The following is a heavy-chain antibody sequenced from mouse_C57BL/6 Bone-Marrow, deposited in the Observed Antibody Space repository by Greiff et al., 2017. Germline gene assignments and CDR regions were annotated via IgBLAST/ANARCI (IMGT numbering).Heavy chain of an antibody. J-gene: IGHJ4*01. Sequence: QVQLKESGAELAKPGASVKLSCKASGYTFTSYWMHWVKQRPGQGLEWIGYINPSSGYTKYNQKFKDKATLTADKSSSTAYMQLSSLTYEDSAVYYCARYYFRGYYAMDYWGQGTSVTVSS. D-gene: IGHD1-1*01. CDR3: ARYYFRGYYAMDY. CDR1: GYTFTSYW. CDR2: INPSSGYT. V-gene: IGHV1-7*01.